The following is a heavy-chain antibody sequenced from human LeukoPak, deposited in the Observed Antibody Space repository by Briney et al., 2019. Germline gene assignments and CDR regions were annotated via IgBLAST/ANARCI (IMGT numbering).Heavy chain of an antibody. V-gene: IGHV3-33*06. CDR3: AKGYYDFWSGYYHDAFDI. CDR1: GFTFSSYG. Sequence: GRSLRLSCAASGFTFSSYGMHWVRQAPGKGPEWVAVIWYDGSNKYYADSVKGRFTISRDNSKNTLYLQMNSLRAEDTAVYYCAKGYYDFWSGYYHDAFDIWGQGTMVTVSS. D-gene: IGHD3-3*01. J-gene: IGHJ3*02. CDR2: IWYDGSNK.